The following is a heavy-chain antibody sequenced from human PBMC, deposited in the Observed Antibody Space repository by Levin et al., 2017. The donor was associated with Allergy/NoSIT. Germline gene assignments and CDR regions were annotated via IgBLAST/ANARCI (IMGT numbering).Heavy chain of an antibody. CDR2: ISSTTNFT. V-gene: IGHV3-11*05. D-gene: IGHD3-10*01. CDR1: GFTFSDYY. Sequence: GESLKISCAASGFTFSDYYMSWIRQAPGKGLEWVAYISSTTNFTNYADSVKGRFTISRDNAKASLYLQMDSLRAEDTAVYYCARDMLRGLDYWGQGSLVTVSS. J-gene: IGHJ4*02. CDR3: ARDMLRGLDY.